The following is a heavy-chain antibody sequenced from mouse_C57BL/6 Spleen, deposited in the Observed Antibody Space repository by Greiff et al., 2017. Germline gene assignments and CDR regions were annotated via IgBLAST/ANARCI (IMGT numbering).Heavy chain of an antibody. CDR2: INPGSGGT. CDR3: AREGDGNYRFAY. J-gene: IGHJ3*01. V-gene: IGHV1-54*01. D-gene: IGHD2-1*01. CDR1: GYAFTNYL. Sequence: VQLQQSGAELVRPGTSVKVSCKASGYAFTNYLIEWVKQRPGQGLEWIGVINPGSGGTNYNEKFKGKATLTADKSSSTAYMQLSSLTSEDSAVYFCAREGDGNYRFAYWGQGTLVTVSA.